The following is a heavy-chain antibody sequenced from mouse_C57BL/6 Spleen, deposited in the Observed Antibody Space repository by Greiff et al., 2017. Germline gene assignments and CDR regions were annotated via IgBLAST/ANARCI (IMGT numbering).Heavy chain of an antibody. CDR1: GYTFTDYY. Sequence: VQLQQSGPELVKPGASVKISCKASGYTFTDYYMNWVKQSHGKSLEWIGDINPNNGGTSYNQKFKGKATLTVDKSSSTAYMELRSLTSEDSAVYYCARAPNDYWGQGTTLTVSS. J-gene: IGHJ2*01. CDR2: INPNNGGT. V-gene: IGHV1-26*01. CDR3: ARAPNDY.